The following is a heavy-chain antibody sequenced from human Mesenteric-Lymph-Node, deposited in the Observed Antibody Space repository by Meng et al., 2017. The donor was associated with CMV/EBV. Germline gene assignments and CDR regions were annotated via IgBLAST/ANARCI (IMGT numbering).Heavy chain of an antibody. V-gene: IGHV3-21*01. CDR2: ISASSSDI. Sequence: GGSLRLSCAASGFTFSSYSMNWVRQAPGKGLEWVSFISASSSDIYYADSAKGRFTIPRDNAKNSLYLQMNSLRAEDTAVYYCARSPYGGPLGYWGQGTLVTVSS. CDR1: GFTFSSYS. D-gene: IGHD4-23*01. CDR3: ARSPYGGPLGY. J-gene: IGHJ4*02.